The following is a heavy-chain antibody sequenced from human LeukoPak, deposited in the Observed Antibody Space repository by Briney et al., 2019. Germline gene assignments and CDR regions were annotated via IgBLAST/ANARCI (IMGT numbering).Heavy chain of an antibody. CDR2: IYTSGST. J-gene: IGHJ4*02. D-gene: IGHD1-7*01. Sequence: SETLSLTCTVSGGSISSSSYYWSWIRQPAGKGLEWIGRIYTSGSTNYNPSLKSRVTMSVDTSKNQFSLKLSSVTAADTAVYYCARDSPRITGTTFGYWGQGTLVTVSS. CDR3: ARDSPRITGTTFGY. CDR1: GGSISSSSYY. V-gene: IGHV4-61*02.